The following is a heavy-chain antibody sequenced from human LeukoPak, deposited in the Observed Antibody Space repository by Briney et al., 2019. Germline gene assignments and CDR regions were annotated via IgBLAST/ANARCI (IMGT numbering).Heavy chain of an antibody. CDR2: ISSSGSTT. J-gene: IGHJ5*02. D-gene: IGHD3-3*01. CDR3: ARGGRARVRFLEWLLTWFDP. CDR1: GLTFSDYY. Sequence: GGSLRLSCAASGLTFSDYYMTWIRQAPGKGLEWVSYISSSGSTTHYADSVKGRFTISRDNAKNSLYVQMNNLRAEDTAVYYCARGGRARVRFLEWLLTWFDPWGQGTLVTVSS. V-gene: IGHV3-11*01.